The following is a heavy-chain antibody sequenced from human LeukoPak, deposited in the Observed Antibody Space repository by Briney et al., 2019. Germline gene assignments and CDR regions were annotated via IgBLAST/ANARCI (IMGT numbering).Heavy chain of an antibody. Sequence: GGSLRLSCAASGFTFSSYAMSWVRQAPGKGLEWVSVIYSGGSTYYADSVKGRFTISRDNSKNTLYLQMSSLRAEDTAVYYCARDLDSYGSYWGQGTLVTVSS. CDR1: GFTFSSYA. CDR2: IYSGGST. J-gene: IGHJ4*02. CDR3: ARDLDSYGSY. V-gene: IGHV3-53*01. D-gene: IGHD5-18*01.